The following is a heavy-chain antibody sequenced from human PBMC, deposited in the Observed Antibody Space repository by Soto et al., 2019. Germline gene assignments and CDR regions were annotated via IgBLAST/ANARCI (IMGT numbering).Heavy chain of an antibody. V-gene: IGHV4-34*01. Sequence: PSETLSLTCVVSGESFSGYYWSWIRQTPGMGPEWIGEVDHRGSTTYNPSLKNRASISIDSSKNLFSLELTSVTAADTALYFCARYEYGNSLYGVDVWGQGTTVTVSS. CDR2: VDHRGST. D-gene: IGHD1-7*01. CDR3: ARYEYGNSLYGVDV. CDR1: GESFSGYY. J-gene: IGHJ6*02.